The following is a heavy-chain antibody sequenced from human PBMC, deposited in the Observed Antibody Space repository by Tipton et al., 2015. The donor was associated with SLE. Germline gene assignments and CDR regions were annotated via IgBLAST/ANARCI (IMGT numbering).Heavy chain of an antibody. D-gene: IGHD5-18*01. J-gene: IGHJ4*02. CDR3: ARVGDTAMVHLDY. CDR1: GGSISSYY. Sequence: LRLSCTVSGGSISSYYWSWIRQPPGKGLEWIGYIYYSGSTNYNPSLKSRVTISVDTSKNQFSLKLSSVTAADTAVYYCARVGDTAMVHLDYWGQGTLVTVSS. CDR2: IYYSGST. V-gene: IGHV4-59*01.